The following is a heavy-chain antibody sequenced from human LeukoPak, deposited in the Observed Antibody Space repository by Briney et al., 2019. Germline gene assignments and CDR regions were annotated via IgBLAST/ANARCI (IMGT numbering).Heavy chain of an antibody. D-gene: IGHD2-2*01. CDR1: GVSISSYY. J-gene: IGHJ4*02. CDR2: IYYSGST. Sequence: SSETLSLTCTVSGVSISSYYWSWIRQPPGKGLEWIGYIYYSGSTNYNPSLKSRVTISVDTSKNQFSLKLSSVTAADTAVYYCATYYCSSTSCRFDYWGQGTLVTVSS. CDR3: ATYYCSSTSCRFDY. V-gene: IGHV4-59*08.